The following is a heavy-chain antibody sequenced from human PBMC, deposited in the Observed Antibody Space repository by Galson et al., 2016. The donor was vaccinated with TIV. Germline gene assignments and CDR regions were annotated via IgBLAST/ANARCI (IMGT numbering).Heavy chain of an antibody. CDR3: ARTTGAGIAARVLFDF. D-gene: IGHD6-6*01. CDR2: IYYTGIT. Sequence: SETLSLTCIVSGGSVSHTSYYWGWIRQPPGKGLEWIGTIYYTGITFYNPSLESRVTISVDTSKNQFSLRLSSVSAADTAVYFCARTTGAGIAARVLFDFWGQGTLVTVSS. J-gene: IGHJ4*02. CDR1: GGSVSHTSYY. V-gene: IGHV4-39*07.